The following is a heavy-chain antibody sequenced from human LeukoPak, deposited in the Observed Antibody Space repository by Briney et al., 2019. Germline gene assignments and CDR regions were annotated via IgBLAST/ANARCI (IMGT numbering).Heavy chain of an antibody. CDR2: ISSSGSTI. V-gene: IGHV3-48*03. CDR1: GFSFSSYE. Sequence: PGGSLRLSCAASGFSFSSYEMNWVRQAPGKGLGWVSYISSSGSTIFYADSMKGRFTTSRDNAKNSLYLQMKSLRAEDTAVYYCARLGYCSGGSCYSLDHWGQGTLVTVSS. J-gene: IGHJ4*02. CDR3: ARLGYCSGGSCYSLDH. D-gene: IGHD2-15*01.